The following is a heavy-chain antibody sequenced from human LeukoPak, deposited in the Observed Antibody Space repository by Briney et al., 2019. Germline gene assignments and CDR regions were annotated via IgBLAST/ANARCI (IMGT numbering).Heavy chain of an antibody. D-gene: IGHD5-18*01. CDR1: GFTFSSYA. CDR3: ARERHLQLWPWGYGMDV. Sequence: GGSLRLSCAASGFTFSSYAMHWVRQAPGKGLEWVAVISYDGSNKYYADSVKGRFTISRDNSKNTLYLQMNSLRAEDTAVYYCARERHLQLWPWGYGMDVWGQGTTVTVSS. J-gene: IGHJ6*02. CDR2: ISYDGSNK. V-gene: IGHV3-30-3*01.